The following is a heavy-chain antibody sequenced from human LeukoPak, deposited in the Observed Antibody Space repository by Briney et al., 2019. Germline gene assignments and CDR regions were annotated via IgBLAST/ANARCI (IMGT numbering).Heavy chain of an antibody. J-gene: IGHJ4*02. D-gene: IGHD3-22*01. CDR1: GFTFSSYW. V-gene: IGHV3-23*01. CDR2: ISGSGGST. CDR3: AKVPSTYYYDSSGLDY. Sequence: GGSLRLSCAASGFTFSSYWMNWVRQAPGKGLEWVSAISGSGGSTYYADSVKGRFTISRDNSKNTLYLQMNSLRAEDTAVYYCAKVPSTYYYDSSGLDYWGQGTLVTVSS.